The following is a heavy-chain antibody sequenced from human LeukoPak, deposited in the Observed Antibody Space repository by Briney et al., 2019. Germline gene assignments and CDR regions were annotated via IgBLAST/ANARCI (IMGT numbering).Heavy chain of an antibody. J-gene: IGHJ4*02. Sequence: GGSLRLSCVVSAFTLSTYPLHWFRQAPVKGLEWVAVIAYDGSNKPYAESVQGRFTISRDNSNNTLYLQMNGLKAEDTAVYYCARDRARGVSSGWSDYWGQGTLVTVS. CDR2: IAYDGSNK. V-gene: IGHV3-30-3*01. D-gene: IGHD6-19*01. CDR1: AFTLSTYP. CDR3: ARDRARGVSSGWSDY.